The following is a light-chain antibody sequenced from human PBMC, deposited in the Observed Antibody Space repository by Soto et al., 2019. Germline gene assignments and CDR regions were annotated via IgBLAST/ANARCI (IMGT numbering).Light chain of an antibody. V-gene: IGKV1-5*03. CDR2: KAS. CDR3: QQYNSYST. CDR1: QSISSW. J-gene: IGKJ1*01. Sequence: DSQMTQSPSTLPASVGDRVTIACRASQSISSWLAWYQQKPGKAPKLLIYKASSLESGVPSRFSGSGSGTEFTLTINSLQPDDFATYYCQQYNSYSTFCQGTKV.